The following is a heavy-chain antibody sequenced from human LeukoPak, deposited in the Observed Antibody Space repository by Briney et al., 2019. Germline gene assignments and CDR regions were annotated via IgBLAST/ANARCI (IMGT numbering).Heavy chain of an antibody. D-gene: IGHD3-10*01. CDR1: GGSISSSTYY. V-gene: IGHV4-39*01. CDR2: IYYTGST. Sequence: SETLSLTCTVSGGSISSSTYYWGWIRQPPGKGLEWIGSIYYTGSTYYNPSLKSRVTISVDTSKNQFSLKLSSVTAADTAVYYCARGRGVVTLYYFDYWGQGTLVTVSS. J-gene: IGHJ4*02. CDR3: ARGRGVVTLYYFDY.